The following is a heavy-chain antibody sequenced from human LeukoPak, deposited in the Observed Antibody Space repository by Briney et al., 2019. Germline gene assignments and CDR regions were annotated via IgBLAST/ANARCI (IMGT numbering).Heavy chain of an antibody. Sequence: SETLSLTCAVYGGSFSGYYWSWIRQPPGKGLEWIGEINHSGSTNYNPSLKSRVTISVDTSKNQFSLQLNSVTPEDTAVYYCARDGRGYEGFDYWGKGTTVTVSS. D-gene: IGHD3-9*01. CDR3: ARDGRGYEGFDY. J-gene: IGHJ6*04. CDR1: GGSFSGYY. CDR2: INHSGST. V-gene: IGHV4-34*01.